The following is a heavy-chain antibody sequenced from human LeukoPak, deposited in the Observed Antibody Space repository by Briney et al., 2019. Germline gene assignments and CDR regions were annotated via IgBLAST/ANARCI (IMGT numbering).Heavy chain of an antibody. Sequence: SETLSLTCTVSSGSISSSGYYWGWIRQPPGKGLEWIGSIYYGGSIYYNPSLKSRVTMSVDTSKNQLSLRLSSVTAADTAVYYCARHKGNVGNTYGYLPYYYYGIDVWGLGTTVTVSS. CDR1: SGSISSSGYY. D-gene: IGHD5-18*01. V-gene: IGHV4-39*01. J-gene: IGHJ6*02. CDR3: ARHKGNVGNTYGYLPYYYYGIDV. CDR2: IYYGGSI.